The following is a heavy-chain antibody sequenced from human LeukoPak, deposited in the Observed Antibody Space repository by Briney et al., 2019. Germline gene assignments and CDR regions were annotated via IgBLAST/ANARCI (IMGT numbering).Heavy chain of an antibody. J-gene: IGHJ4*02. CDR1: RFTFGSYG. V-gene: IGHV3-23*01. Sequence: GGSLRLSCVASRFTFGSYGMSWVRQAPGNGLEWVSVISGSGGSTYITASVKGRFTISRDNSKNTLYLQMHSLRAEDTAVYYCAKGDTGMVRRYYFDYWGRGTLVTVSS. CDR2: ISGSGGST. CDR3: AKGDTGMVRRYYFDY. D-gene: IGHD5-18*01.